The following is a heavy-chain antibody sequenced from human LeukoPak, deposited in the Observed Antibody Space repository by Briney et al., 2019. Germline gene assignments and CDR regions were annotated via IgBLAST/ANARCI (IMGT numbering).Heavy chain of an antibody. CDR2: IASDGSST. CDR3: ATNMGF. Sequence: GGSLRLSCAASGFTFSSYSMNWVRQAPGKGLVWVSRIASDGSSTTYADSVKGRFSISRDNAKNTLYLQMNSLRVEDTAVYYCATNMGFWGQGTLVTVSS. CDR1: GFTFSSYS. J-gene: IGHJ4*02. D-gene: IGHD2/OR15-2a*01. V-gene: IGHV3-74*01.